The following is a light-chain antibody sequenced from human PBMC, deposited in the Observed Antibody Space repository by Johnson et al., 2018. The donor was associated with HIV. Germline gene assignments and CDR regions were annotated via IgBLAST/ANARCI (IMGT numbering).Light chain of an antibody. V-gene: IGLV1-51*02. CDR3: GTWDSSLSAYV. CDR1: SSNIGNNY. J-gene: IGLJ1*01. CDR2: ENN. Sequence: QSVLTQPPSVSAAPGQKVTISCSGSSSNIGNNYVSWYQQLPGTAPKLLIYENNKRPSGIPHRFSGSKSGTSATLGITGLQTGDEADYYCGTWDSSLSAYVFGTGTKVTVL.